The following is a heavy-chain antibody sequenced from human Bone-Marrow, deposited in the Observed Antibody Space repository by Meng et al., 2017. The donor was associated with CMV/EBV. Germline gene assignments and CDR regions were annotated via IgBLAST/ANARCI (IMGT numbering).Heavy chain of an antibody. V-gene: IGHV3-11*01. Sequence: GESLKISCAASGFTFSDYYMNWIRQAPGKGLEWVSYISSSGSTIYYADSVEGRFTISRDNAKNSLYLQMNSLRAEDTAVYYCARDGVTAKYYYSGMDVWGQGTTVTGSS. CDR3: ARDGVTAKYYYSGMDV. D-gene: IGHD2-21*02. CDR1: GFTFSDYY. J-gene: IGHJ6*02. CDR2: ISSSGSTI.